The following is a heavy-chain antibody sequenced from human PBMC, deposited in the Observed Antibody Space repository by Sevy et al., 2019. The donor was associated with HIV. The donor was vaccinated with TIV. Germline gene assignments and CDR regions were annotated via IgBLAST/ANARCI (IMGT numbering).Heavy chain of an antibody. CDR1: GDSLSDYY. D-gene: IGHD4-4*01. CDR2: VFYSGTT. CDR3: ARERLDDYSNFFFDY. V-gene: IGHV4-59*01. J-gene: IGHJ4*02. Sequence: SETLSLTCTVSGDSLSDYYWSWIRQPPGKGLEWIGFVFYSGTTTYNPSLGSRVSISVDTSENQFSLRLTSVTAADTALYYCARERLDDYSNFFFDYWGRGTQVTVSS.